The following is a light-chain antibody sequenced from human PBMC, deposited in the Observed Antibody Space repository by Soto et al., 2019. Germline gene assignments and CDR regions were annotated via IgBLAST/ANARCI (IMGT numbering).Light chain of an antibody. V-gene: IGKV3-11*01. CDR3: QQLSNWPLLT. Sequence: EIVLTQSPATLSLSPGERATLSCRASQSVSSYLAWYQQKPGQAPRLLIYDASNRATGIPARFSGSGSGTDFTLTISSLEPEDFAVYYCQQLSNWPLLTVGGGTKVEIK. CDR1: QSVSSY. J-gene: IGKJ4*01. CDR2: DAS.